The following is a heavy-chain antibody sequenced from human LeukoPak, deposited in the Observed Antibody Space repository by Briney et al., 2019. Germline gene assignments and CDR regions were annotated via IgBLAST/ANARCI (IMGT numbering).Heavy chain of an antibody. CDR2: IWYDGSNK. V-gene: IGHV3-33*06. D-gene: IGHD5-24*01. CDR3: AKTRNQQEMATAYFDY. CDR1: GFTFSSYW. Sequence: PGGSLRLSCAASGFTFSSYWMHWVRQAPGKGLEWVAVIWYDGSNKDYADSVKGRFTISRDNPRHTLYLQMNNLRAEDTAVYFCAKTRNQQEMATAYFDYWGQGTLVTVSS. J-gene: IGHJ4*02.